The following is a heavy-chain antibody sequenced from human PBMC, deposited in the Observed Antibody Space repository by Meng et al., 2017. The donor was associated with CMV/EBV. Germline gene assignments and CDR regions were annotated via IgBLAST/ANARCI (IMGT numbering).Heavy chain of an antibody. J-gene: IGHJ5*02. CDR2: IYYSGST. Sequence: SETLSLTCTVSGGSISSSSYYWGWIRQPPGKGLEWIGSIYYSGSTYYNPSLKSRVTISVDTSKNQFSLKLSSVTAADTAVYYCARDGAPARVNWFDPWGQGTLVTVSS. V-gene: IGHV4-39*07. CDR1: GGSISSSSYY. CDR3: ARDGAPARVNWFDP. D-gene: IGHD3-16*01.